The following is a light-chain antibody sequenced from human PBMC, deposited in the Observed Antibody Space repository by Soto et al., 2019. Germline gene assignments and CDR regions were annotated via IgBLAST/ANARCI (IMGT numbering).Light chain of an antibody. CDR3: QQSFNTPRS. CDR1: QFISTY. Sequence: DIQMTQSPSSLSASVGDRVTIACRASQFISTYLNWYHQKPGEAPKVLIYGAENLQDGVPSRFSGSGAGTDFTLTISSLQLEDFGTYFCQQSFNTPRSFGQGTKVEIK. CDR2: GAE. V-gene: IGKV1-39*01. J-gene: IGKJ1*01.